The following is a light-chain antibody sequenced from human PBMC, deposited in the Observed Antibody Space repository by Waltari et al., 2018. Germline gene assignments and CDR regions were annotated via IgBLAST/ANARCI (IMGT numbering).Light chain of an antibody. Sequence: DIVMTQSPDSLAVSLGEKATINCKSNQSLLYNSNNKNYLAWYQQKPGQPLKLFFYGASSRESGVPDRFSGSGSGTDFTLTIGSLQAEDVAVYYCQQYYTAPYTFGQGTKLEIK. V-gene: IGKV4-1*01. CDR2: GAS. CDR1: QSLLYNSNNKNY. CDR3: QQYYTAPYT. J-gene: IGKJ2*01.